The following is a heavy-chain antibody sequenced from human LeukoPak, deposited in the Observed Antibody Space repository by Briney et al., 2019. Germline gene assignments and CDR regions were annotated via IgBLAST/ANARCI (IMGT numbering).Heavy chain of an antibody. Sequence: VKVSCKASGGPFSSYAISWVRKAPGQGLEWMGWISAYNGNTNYAQKLQGRVTMTTDTSTSTAYMEPRSLRSDDTAVYYCARGTDYYDTSFDYWGQGTLVTVSS. CDR1: GGPFSSYA. D-gene: IGHD3-22*01. CDR3: ARGTDYYDTSFDY. J-gene: IGHJ4*02. CDR2: ISAYNGNT. V-gene: IGHV1-18*01.